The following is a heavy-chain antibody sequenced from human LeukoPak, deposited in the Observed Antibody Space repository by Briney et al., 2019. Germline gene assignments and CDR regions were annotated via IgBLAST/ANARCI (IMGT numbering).Heavy chain of an antibody. D-gene: IGHD3-22*01. Sequence: PGGSLRLSCAASGFTFSSYAMSWVRQAPGKGLEWVSAISGSGGSTYYADSVKGRFTISRDNSKNTLYPQMNSLRAEDTAVYYCAKDRNYYDSSGYYPNNWFDPWGQGTLVTVSS. CDR1: GFTFSSYA. V-gene: IGHV3-23*01. J-gene: IGHJ5*02. CDR3: AKDRNYYDSSGYYPNNWFDP. CDR2: ISGSGGST.